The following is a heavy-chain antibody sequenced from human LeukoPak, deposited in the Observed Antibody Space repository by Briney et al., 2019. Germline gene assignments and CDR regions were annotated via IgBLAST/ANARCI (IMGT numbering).Heavy chain of an antibody. CDR3: ARAGSIRFDY. J-gene: IGHJ4*02. CDR2: ISGSGGST. D-gene: IGHD1-26*01. Sequence: GGTLRLSCAASGFTFSSYGMNWVRQAPGKGLEWVSAISGSGGSTYYADSVKGRFTISRDNSKNTLYLQMNSLRAEDTAVYYCARAGSIRFDYWGQGTLVTVSS. V-gene: IGHV3-23*01. CDR1: GFTFSSYG.